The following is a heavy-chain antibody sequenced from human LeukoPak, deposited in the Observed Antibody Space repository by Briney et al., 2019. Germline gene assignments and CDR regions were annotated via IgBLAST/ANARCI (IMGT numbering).Heavy chain of an antibody. CDR2: IYYSGST. V-gene: IGHV4-39*07. D-gene: IGHD1-26*01. Sequence: ETLSLTCTVSGGSISSSSCYWGWIRQPPGKGLEWIGNIYYSGSTYYNPSLKSRVTISVETSKNQFSLKLSSVTAADTAVYYCARDGRFPPEVLPRYFDYWGQGTLVTVSS. CDR3: ARDGRFPPEVLPRYFDY. J-gene: IGHJ4*02. CDR1: GGSISSSSCY.